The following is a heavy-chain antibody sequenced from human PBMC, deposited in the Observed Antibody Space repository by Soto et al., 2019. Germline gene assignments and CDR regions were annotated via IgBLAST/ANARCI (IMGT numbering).Heavy chain of an antibody. V-gene: IGHV4-30-4*01. CDR1: GGSISSGDYY. CDR3: ARVLFLAVAGKSEGWFDP. CDR2: IYYSGST. Sequence: QVQLQESGPGLVKPSQTLSLTCTVSGGSISSGDYYWSWIRQPPGKGLAWIGYIYYSGSTYYNPSLKRRITTAEDTSKNQFSLNRSSRTAADTAVYYCARVLFLAVAGKSEGWFDPWGQGTLVTVSS. D-gene: IGHD6-19*01. J-gene: IGHJ5*02.